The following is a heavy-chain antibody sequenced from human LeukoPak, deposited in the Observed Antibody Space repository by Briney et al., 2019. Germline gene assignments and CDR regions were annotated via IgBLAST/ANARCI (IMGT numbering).Heavy chain of an antibody. Sequence: TGGSLRLSCAASGFTFSSYSMNWVRQAPGKGLEWVSSISSSSSYIYYADSVKGQFTISRDNAKNSLYLQMNSLRAEDTAVYYCARDAVQGYCSGGSCYPEGGFDPWGQGTLVTVSS. CDR3: ARDAVQGYCSGGSCYPEGGFDP. J-gene: IGHJ5*02. D-gene: IGHD2-15*01. V-gene: IGHV3-21*01. CDR2: ISSSSSYI. CDR1: GFTFSSYS.